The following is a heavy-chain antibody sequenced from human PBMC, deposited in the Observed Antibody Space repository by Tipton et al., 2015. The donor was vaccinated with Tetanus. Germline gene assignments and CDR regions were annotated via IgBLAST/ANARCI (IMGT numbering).Heavy chain of an antibody. D-gene: IGHD1-20*01. J-gene: IGHJ5*02. CDR1: GFTFGNFA. V-gene: IGHV3-30*04. Sequence: SLRLSCTASGFTFGNFAMHWVRQAPGKGLEWVTFISYDGGYKYYIDSVKGRFTISRDNSKDTLYLQMNSLTTEDTAVYYCAREITVRGDRRFAPWGQGTLVTVSS. CDR2: ISYDGGYK. CDR3: AREITVRGDRRFAP.